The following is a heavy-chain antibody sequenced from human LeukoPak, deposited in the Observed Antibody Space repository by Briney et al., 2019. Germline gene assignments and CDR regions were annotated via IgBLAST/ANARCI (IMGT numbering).Heavy chain of an antibody. CDR2: IDPDTGDT. D-gene: IGHD3-22*01. V-gene: IGHV1-2*02. CDR3: ARAGHNSNSGGYDF. J-gene: IGHJ4*02. CDR1: GYTFIDHY. Sequence: ASVKVSCKPSGYTFIDHYLHWVRQAPGRGLESLGWIDPDTGDTNYPQKFQGRLTMTRDTSSSTAYMELNRLRSDDTAVYYCARAGHNSNSGGYDFWGLGTLVTVSS.